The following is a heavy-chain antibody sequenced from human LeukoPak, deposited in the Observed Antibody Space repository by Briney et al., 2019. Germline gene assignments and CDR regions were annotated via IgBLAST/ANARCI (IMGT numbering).Heavy chain of an antibody. D-gene: IGHD2-2*01. CDR3: ARGKRYCSSTSCYMYYFDY. CDR2: IYYSGST. Sequence: SETLSLTCTVSGGSISSYYWSWLRQPPGKGLEWIGYIYYSGSTNYNPSLKSRVTISVDTSKNQFSLKLSSVTAADTAVYYCARGKRYCSSTSCYMYYFDYWGQGTLVTVSS. V-gene: IGHV4-59*01. J-gene: IGHJ4*02. CDR1: GGSISSYY.